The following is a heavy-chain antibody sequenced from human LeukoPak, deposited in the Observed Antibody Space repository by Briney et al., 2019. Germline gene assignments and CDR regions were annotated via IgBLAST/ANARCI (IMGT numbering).Heavy chain of an antibody. V-gene: IGHV1-24*01. CDR1: GYTLTELS. Sequence: ASVKVSCKISGYTLTELSMHWVRQAPGKGLEWMGGFDPEDGETIHAQKFQGRVTMTEDTSTDTAYMELSSLRSEDTAVYYCATTLYCSSTSCREIDYWGQGTLVTVSS. CDR3: ATTLYCSSTSCREIDY. J-gene: IGHJ4*02. CDR2: FDPEDGET. D-gene: IGHD2-2*01.